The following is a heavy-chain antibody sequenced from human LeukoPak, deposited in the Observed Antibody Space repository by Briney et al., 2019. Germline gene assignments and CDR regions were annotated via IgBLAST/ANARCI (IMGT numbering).Heavy chain of an antibody. V-gene: IGHV1-2*02. J-gene: IGHJ5*02. CDR3: ARARVGYPNWFDP. D-gene: IGHD3-22*01. CDR2: INPNSGGT. Sequence: ASVKVSCKASGYTFTGYYMHWVRQAPGQGLEWMGWINPNSGGTNYAQKFQGRVTMTRDTSISTAYMELSGLRSDDTAAYYCARARVGYPNWFDPWGQGTLVTVSS. CDR1: GYTFTGYY.